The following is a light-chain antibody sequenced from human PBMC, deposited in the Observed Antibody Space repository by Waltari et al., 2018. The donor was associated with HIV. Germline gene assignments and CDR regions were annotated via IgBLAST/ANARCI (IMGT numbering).Light chain of an antibody. CDR2: GNY. Sequence: QSVVTQPPSVSGTPGQTVTISCSGSTSNIGIKTVNWYQHLPGTAPKRIIYGNYQRPSGVPDRFSSSKSGTSASLAISWLQSEDEADYYCASWDASLNGWVFGGGTKLTVL. V-gene: IGLV1-44*01. J-gene: IGLJ3*02. CDR3: ASWDASLNGWV. CDR1: TSNIGIKT.